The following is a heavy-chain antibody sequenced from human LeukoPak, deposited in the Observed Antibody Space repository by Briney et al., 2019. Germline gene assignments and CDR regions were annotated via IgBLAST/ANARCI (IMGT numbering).Heavy chain of an antibody. Sequence: GGSLRLSCAASGFTFSSNGMHWVRQAPGKGLEWVAVIRNHGNDEYHADSVNGRFSVSRDNSKNTMYLQMNSLRAEDTAVYYCAKDASWSLDYWGQGTLVTVSP. CDR3: AKDASWSLDY. V-gene: IGHV3-30*02. J-gene: IGHJ4*02. D-gene: IGHD6-13*01. CDR1: GFTFSSNG. CDR2: IRNHGNDE.